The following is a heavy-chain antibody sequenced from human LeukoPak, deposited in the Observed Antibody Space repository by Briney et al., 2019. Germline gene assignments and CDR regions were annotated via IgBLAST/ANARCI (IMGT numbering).Heavy chain of an antibody. CDR3: AKDSAGMGLYGMDV. D-gene: IGHD6-13*01. CDR1: GFTLDDYA. Sequence: PRRSLRLSWAPAGFTLDDYAIHWVRQVPRKGLGWVSSISWNSGSIGYADYVKGRFTISRDNAKNSLYLQMISLRAEDTALYYCAKDSAGMGLYGMDVWGQGTTVTVSS. CDR2: ISWNSGSI. V-gene: IGHV3-9*01. J-gene: IGHJ6*02.